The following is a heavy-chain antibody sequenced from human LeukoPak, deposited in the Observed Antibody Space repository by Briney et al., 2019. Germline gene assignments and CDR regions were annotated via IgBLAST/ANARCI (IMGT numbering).Heavy chain of an antibody. Sequence: PGRSLRLSCTASGFTFGDYAMSWFRQAPGKGLEWVGFIRSKAYGGTTEYAASVKGRFTISRDDSKSIAYLKMNSLKTEDTAVYYCTRYCSGGSCYGGAFDIWGQGTMVTVSS. V-gene: IGHV3-49*03. J-gene: IGHJ3*02. CDR2: IRSKAYGGTT. D-gene: IGHD2-15*01. CDR3: TRYCSGGSCYGGAFDI. CDR1: GFTFGDYA.